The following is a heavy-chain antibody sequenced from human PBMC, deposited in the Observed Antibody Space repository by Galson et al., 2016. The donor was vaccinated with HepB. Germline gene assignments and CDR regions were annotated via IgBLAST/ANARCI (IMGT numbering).Heavy chain of an antibody. J-gene: IGHJ4*02. CDR1: GFSFNNYA. CDR2: ISGSGGST. Sequence: SLRLSCAASGFSFNNYAMSWVRQAPGKRLEWVSGISGSGGSTYSADSVKGRFTISRDNSKNTLYLQMNSLRAEDTAVYYCAKEDSMIVVGGFDYWGQGTLVTVSS. D-gene: IGHD3-22*01. CDR3: AKEDSMIVVGGFDY. V-gene: IGHV3-23*01.